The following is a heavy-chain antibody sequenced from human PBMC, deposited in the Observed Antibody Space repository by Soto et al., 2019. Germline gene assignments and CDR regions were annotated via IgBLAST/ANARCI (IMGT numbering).Heavy chain of an antibody. J-gene: IGHJ4*02. D-gene: IGHD1-1*01. V-gene: IGHV1-8*01. Sequence: QVQLVQSGAEVKKPGASVRVSCKASGYTFTNFDINWVRQASGQGLEWMGWLSPNSNKTGCAQNCQGRLTMTRDTSIKTAYMGLSDLTSEDTAVYDCARVPSHTTTTAFWGQGTLVTVSS. CDR2: LSPNSNKT. CDR3: ARVPSHTTTTAF. CDR1: GYTFTNFD.